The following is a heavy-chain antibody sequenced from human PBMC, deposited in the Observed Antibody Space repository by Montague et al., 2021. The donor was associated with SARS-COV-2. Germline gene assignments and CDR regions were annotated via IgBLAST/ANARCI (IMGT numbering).Heavy chain of an antibody. D-gene: IGHD6-13*01. CDR1: GFTFSTYP. CDR3: VKEQYSSSWSDFDY. CDR2: ISYDGSKK. Sequence: SLRLSCAASGFTFSTYPMHWVRQAPGKGLEWLVVISYDGSKKDYADSVKGRFTISRDNSENMLYLQMNSLRAEDTAVYYCVKEQYSSSWSDFDYWGQGTVVAV. V-gene: IGHV3-30*04. J-gene: IGHJ4*02.